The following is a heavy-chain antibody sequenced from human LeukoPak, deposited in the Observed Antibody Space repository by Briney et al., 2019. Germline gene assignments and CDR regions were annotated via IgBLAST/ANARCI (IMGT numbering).Heavy chain of an antibody. Sequence: GGSLRLSCAASGFTFSSYAMSWVRQAPGKGLEGVSAISGSGGSTYYADSVKGRFTISRDNSKNTLYLQMNSLRAEDTAVYYCAKDTSPTYSYGYGPNFDYWGQGTLVTVSS. CDR3: AKDTSPTYSYGYGPNFDY. CDR1: GFTFSSYA. J-gene: IGHJ4*02. D-gene: IGHD5-18*01. V-gene: IGHV3-23*01. CDR2: ISGSGGST.